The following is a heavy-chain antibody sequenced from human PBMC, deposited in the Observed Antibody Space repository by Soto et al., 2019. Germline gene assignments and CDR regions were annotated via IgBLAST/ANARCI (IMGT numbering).Heavy chain of an antibody. CDR2: ISAYNGNT. CDR1: GYTFTSYG. D-gene: IGHD3-3*01. J-gene: IGHJ4*02. CDR3: ARALPDYDFWSGLRDFDY. Sequence: ASVKVSCKASGYTFTSYGISWVRQAPGQGLEWMGWISAYNGNTNYAQKLQGRVTMTTDTSTSTAYMELRSLRSDDTAVYYCARALPDYDFWSGLRDFDYWGQGTLVTVSS. V-gene: IGHV1-18*01.